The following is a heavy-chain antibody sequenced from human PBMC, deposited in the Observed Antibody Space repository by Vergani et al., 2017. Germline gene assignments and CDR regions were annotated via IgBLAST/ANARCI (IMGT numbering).Heavy chain of an antibody. D-gene: IGHD6-6*01. CDR1: GFTFSSYA. CDR3: ARDSSSSFIGPYFDY. CDR2: ISYDGSNK. V-gene: IGHV3-30*04. Sequence: QVQLVESGGGVVQPGRSLRLSCAASGFTFSSYAMHWVRQAPGKGLEWVAVISYDGSNKYYADSVKGRFTISRDNSKNTLYLQMNSLRAEDTAVYYCARDSSSSFIGPYFDYWGQGTTVTVSS. J-gene: IGHJ4*03.